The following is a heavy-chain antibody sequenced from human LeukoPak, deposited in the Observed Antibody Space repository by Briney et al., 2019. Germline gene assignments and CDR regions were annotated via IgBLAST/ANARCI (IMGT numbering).Heavy chain of an antibody. CDR1: GFTFSSYG. J-gene: IGHJ4*02. CDR3: ARVRQQLVLSPFGY. Sequence: SGRSLRLSCAASGFTFSSYGMHWVRQAPGKGLEWVAVIWYDGSNKYYADSVKGRFTISRDNSKNTLYLQMNSLRADDTAVYYCARVRQQLVLSPFGYWGQGTLVTVSS. V-gene: IGHV3-33*01. D-gene: IGHD6-13*01. CDR2: IWYDGSNK.